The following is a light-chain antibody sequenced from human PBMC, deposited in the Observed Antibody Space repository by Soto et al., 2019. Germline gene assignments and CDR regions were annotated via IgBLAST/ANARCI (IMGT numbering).Light chain of an antibody. CDR2: GAY. CDR1: QSVSSN. V-gene: IGKV3-15*01. J-gene: IGKJ4*01. Sequence: EILMTQSPATLSVSPGERATLSCRASQSVSSNLAWYQHKPGQAPRLLIYGAYSRATGVPARFSGSGSGTEFTLTISSLQSEDFAVYYCQQYNNWPPLTFGGGTKVDIK. CDR3: QQYNNWPPLT.